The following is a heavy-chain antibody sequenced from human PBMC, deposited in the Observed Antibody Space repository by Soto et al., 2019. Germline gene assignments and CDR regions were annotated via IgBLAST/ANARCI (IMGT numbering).Heavy chain of an antibody. J-gene: IGHJ6*02. CDR2: INHSGST. Sequence: QVQLQQWGAGLLKPSETLSLTCAVYGGSFSGYYWSWIRQPPGKGLEWIGEINHSGSTNYNPSLKNRVTISVDTSKNQFSLKLSSVTAADTAVYYWASGPLAARRDSLMRAMDVWGQGTTVTVS. D-gene: IGHD6-6*01. CDR3: ASGPLAARRDSLMRAMDV. CDR1: GGSFSGYY. V-gene: IGHV4-34*01.